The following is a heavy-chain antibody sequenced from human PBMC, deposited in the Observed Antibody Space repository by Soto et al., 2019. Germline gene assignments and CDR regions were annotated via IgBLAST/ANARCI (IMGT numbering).Heavy chain of an antibody. CDR1: GGTFSSYT. CDR2: IIPILGIA. CDR3: ARDDGIAAAGIAFDI. D-gene: IGHD6-13*01. Sequence: ASVKVSCKASGGTFSSYTISWVRQAPGQGLEWMGRIIPILGIANYAQKFQGRVTITADKSTSTAYMELSSLRSEDTAVYYCARDDGIAAAGIAFDIWGQGTMVTVSS. V-gene: IGHV1-69*04. J-gene: IGHJ3*02.